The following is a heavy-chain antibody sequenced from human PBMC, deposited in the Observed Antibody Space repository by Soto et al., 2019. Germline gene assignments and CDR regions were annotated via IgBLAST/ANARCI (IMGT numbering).Heavy chain of an antibody. J-gene: IGHJ6*02. D-gene: IGHD6-25*01. CDR2: IIPIFGTA. CDR1: GGTFSSYA. CDR3: AREEVESERPYYYYYGMDV. Sequence: QVQLVQSGAEVKKPGSSVKVSCKASGGTFSSYAISWVRQAPGQGLEWMGGIIPIFGTANYAQKFQGRVTITADESTSTAYMELSSLRSEDTAVYYCAREEVESERPYYYYYGMDVWGQGTTVTVSS. V-gene: IGHV1-69*12.